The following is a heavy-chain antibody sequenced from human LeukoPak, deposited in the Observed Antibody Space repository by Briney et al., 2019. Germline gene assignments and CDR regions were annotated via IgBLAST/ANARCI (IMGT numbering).Heavy chain of an antibody. CDR2: IYYSGST. J-gene: IGHJ3*02. CDR3: ARRRDYYDSRGYYAFDI. Sequence: SETLSLTCNVSGGSISSDYWTWIRQPPGKGLEWIGIIYYSGSTNYNPSLKSRVTISVDTSKNQFSLKLNSVTAADTAVHYCARRRDYYDSRGYYAFDIWGHGTMVTVSS. V-gene: IGHV4-59*01. CDR1: GGSISSDY. D-gene: IGHD3-22*01.